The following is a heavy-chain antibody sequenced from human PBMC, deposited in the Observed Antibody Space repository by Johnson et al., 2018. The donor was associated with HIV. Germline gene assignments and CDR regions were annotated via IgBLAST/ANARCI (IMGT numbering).Heavy chain of an antibody. J-gene: IGHJ3*01. CDR3: ARVAPFYYYDSPYLVGKSGFDV. D-gene: IGHD3-22*01. CDR2: ISSSGDTT. V-gene: IGHV3-48*04. CDR1: GFTFSYYG. Sequence: VQLVESGGGVVQPGKYLRLSCAASGFTFSYYGMHWVRQAPGKGLEWISYISSSGDTTHSADSVKGRFTISRDNAKNSLYLQMNNLGAEDTAIYYCARVAPFYYYDSPYLVGKSGFDVWGQGTMVTVSS.